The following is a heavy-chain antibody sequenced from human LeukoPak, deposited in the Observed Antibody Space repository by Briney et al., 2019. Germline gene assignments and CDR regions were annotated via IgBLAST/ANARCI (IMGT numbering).Heavy chain of an antibody. CDR3: AGEGSIVVVTATTGAFDI. J-gene: IGHJ3*02. V-gene: IGHV4-39*07. CDR2: INHSGST. Sequence: PSETLSLTCTVSGGSIRSRSNYWGWTRQPPGKGLEWIGEINHSGSTSYNPSLKSRVTISVGTSKNQFSLKLSSVTAADTAVYYCAGEGSIVVVTATTGAFDIWGQGTMVTVSS. CDR1: GGSIRSRSNY. D-gene: IGHD2-21*02.